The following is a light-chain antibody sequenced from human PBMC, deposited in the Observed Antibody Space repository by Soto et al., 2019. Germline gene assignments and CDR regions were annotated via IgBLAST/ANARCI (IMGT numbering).Light chain of an antibody. CDR2: EVS. V-gene: IGLV2-23*02. Sequence: QSALTQPASVSGSPGQSITISCTGTISDVGRYNLVSWYQQHPGKAPKLIIYEVSKWPSGVSNRFSGSKSGNTAALTISGLQAEDEADYYCCSYAGSTSSLVFGGGTKVTVL. CDR1: ISDVGRYNL. J-gene: IGLJ2*01. CDR3: CSYAGSTSSLV.